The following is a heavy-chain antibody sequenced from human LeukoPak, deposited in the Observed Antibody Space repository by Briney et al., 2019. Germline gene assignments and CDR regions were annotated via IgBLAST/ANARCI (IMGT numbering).Heavy chain of an antibody. CDR1: GGTFSSYA. J-gene: IGHJ6*02. CDR3: ARGTTGIPYYYYYGMDV. Sequence: ASVKVSCKASGGTFSSYAISWVRQAPGQGLEWMGGIIPIFGTASYAQKFQGRVTITADESTSTAYMELSSLRSEDTAVYYCARGTTGIPYYYYYGMDVWGQGTTVTVSS. D-gene: IGHD1-1*01. CDR2: IIPIFGTA. V-gene: IGHV1-69*13.